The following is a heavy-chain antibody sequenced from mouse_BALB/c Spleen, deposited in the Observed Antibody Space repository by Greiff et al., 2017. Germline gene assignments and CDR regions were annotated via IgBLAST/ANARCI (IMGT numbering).Heavy chain of an antibody. D-gene: IGHD2-14*01. J-gene: IGHJ4*01. CDR1: GFTFSSFG. CDR2: ISSGSSTI. V-gene: IGHV5-17*02. CDR3: ARRGRYDGYYYAMDY. Sequence: EVKLVESGGGLVKPGGSRKLSCAASGFTFSSFGMHWVRQAPEKGLEWVAYISSGSSTIYYADTVKGRFTISRDNPKNTLFLQMTSLRSEDTAMYYCARRGRYDGYYYAMDYWGQGTSVTVTS.